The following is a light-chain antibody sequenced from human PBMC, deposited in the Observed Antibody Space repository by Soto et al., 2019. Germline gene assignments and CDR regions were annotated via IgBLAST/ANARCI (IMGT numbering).Light chain of an antibody. J-gene: IGKJ2*01. Sequence: EIVLTQSPGTLSLSPGERATLSCRASQSVRSNYLAWYQQKPGQAPSLLIYGTSGRTGGTPDRFTGRGSGTDVTLTISRLEPEDFAVYFCQQYGDSPGTFGQGTKLEIK. CDR1: QSVRSNY. CDR2: GTS. CDR3: QQYGDSPGT. V-gene: IGKV3-20*01.